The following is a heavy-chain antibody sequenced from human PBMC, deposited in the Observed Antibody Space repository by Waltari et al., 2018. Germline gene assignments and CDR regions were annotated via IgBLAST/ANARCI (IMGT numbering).Heavy chain of an antibody. V-gene: IGHV4-34*01. CDR3: ARGKGSYSTSSRYYFYMDV. CDR2: INHTGRT. Sequence: TCAVYGGSFSGYFWSWVRQPPGKGLEWIGEINHTGRTNYKPSLKSRVTLSIDTSNNRFSLRLSSVTAADTALYYCARGKGSYSTSSRYYFYMDVWGTGTTVTISS. D-gene: IGHD6-6*01. J-gene: IGHJ6*03. CDR1: GGSFSGYF.